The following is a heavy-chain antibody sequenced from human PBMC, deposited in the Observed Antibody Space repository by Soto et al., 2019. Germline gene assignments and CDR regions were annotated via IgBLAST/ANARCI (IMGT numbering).Heavy chain of an antibody. V-gene: IGHV3-74*01. CDR1: GFTFSNYW. D-gene: IGHD2-15*01. CDR3: VRTSLVVAVATREDF. CDR2: IDSDGSRI. J-gene: IGHJ4*02. Sequence: EVQLVESGGGLVQPGESLRLSCAASGFTFSNYWMHWVRQAPGKGLVWVSRIDSDGSRITYADFVKGRFTISRDNAKNTVYLRMNSLTAEDTAVYYCVRTSLVVAVATREDFWGQGTLVTVSS.